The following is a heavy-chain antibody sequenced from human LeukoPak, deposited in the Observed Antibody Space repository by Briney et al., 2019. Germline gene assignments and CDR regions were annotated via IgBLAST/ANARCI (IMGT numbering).Heavy chain of an antibody. CDR2: ISSSSSYI. CDR3: AKDGAPYCSGGTCYSAADY. Sequence: KPGGSLRLSCAASGFPFSNYAMNWVRQAPGKGLEWVSSISSSSSYIYYADSVKGRFTISRDNTKNSLYLQMNSLRAEDTAVYYCAKDGAPYCSGGTCYSAADYWGQGTLVTVSS. V-gene: IGHV3-21*01. CDR1: GFPFSNYA. J-gene: IGHJ4*02. D-gene: IGHD2-15*01.